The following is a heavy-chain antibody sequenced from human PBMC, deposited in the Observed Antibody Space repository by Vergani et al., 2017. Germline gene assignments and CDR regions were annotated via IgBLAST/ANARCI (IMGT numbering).Heavy chain of an antibody. CDR2: IYYSGST. CDR3: ARSESFYGMDV. D-gene: IGHD3-10*01. CDR1: GGSISSYY. V-gene: IGHV4-59*01. Sequence: QVQLQESGPGLVKPSETLSLTCTVSGGSISSYYWSWNRQPPGKGLEWIGYIYYSGSTNYNPSLKSRVTISVDTSKNQFSLKLSSVTAADTAVYYCARSESFYGMDVWGQGTTVTVSS. J-gene: IGHJ6*02.